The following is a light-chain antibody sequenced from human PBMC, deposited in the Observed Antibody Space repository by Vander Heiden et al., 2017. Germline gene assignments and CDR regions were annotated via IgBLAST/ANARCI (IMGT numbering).Light chain of an antibody. CDR2: ENI. CDR1: SPNIGAGYD. CDR3: QSFDSSLSGWV. J-gene: IGLJ3*02. Sequence: SVLTQPPSVSGAPGQRVTISCTGSSPNIGAGYDVHWYQQFPGTAPKLLIYENIRRPSGVPDRFSGSESGTSASLAITGLQAEDEADYYCQSFDSSLSGWVFGGGTKLTVL. V-gene: IGLV1-40*01.